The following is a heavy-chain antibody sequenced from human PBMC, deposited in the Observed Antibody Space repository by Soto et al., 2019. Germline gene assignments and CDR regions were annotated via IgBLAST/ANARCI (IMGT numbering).Heavy chain of an antibody. Sequence: VKVSCKASGGTFSSYTISWVRQAPGQGLEWMGRIIPILGIANYAQKFQGRVTITADKSTSTAYMELSSLRSEDTAVYYCARGGVKLMVYATRTSNWFDPWGQGTLVTVSS. J-gene: IGHJ5*02. D-gene: IGHD2-8*01. CDR3: ARGGVKLMVYATRTSNWFDP. CDR1: GGTFSSYT. V-gene: IGHV1-69*02. CDR2: IIPILGIA.